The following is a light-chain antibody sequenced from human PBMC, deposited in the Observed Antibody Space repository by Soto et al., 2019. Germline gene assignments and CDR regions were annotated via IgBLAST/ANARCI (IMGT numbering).Light chain of an antibody. J-gene: IGKJ5*01. Sequence: EIVLTQSPGTLSLSPGERATLSCRAIQSVSNNYLAWYQQKPGQAPRLLISGASSRATGIPDRFSGSGFGTDFTLTISRLEPEDFALYYCQHYAGGSRITFGQGTRLEIK. CDR1: QSVSNNY. CDR3: QHYAGGSRIT. CDR2: GAS. V-gene: IGKV3-20*01.